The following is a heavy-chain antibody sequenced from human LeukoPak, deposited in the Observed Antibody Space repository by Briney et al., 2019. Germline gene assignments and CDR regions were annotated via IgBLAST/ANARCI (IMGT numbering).Heavy chain of an antibody. CDR3: ARPLFCAFDNCGYWLDP. CDR1: GYTFTKYL. Sequence: ASVKVSCKTSGYTFTKYLIHCVRQAPGQGLEWVGTINPNGDATNYAPRLQGRLTLTQDTSTSTVYMELRGLTPDDTAVYYCARPLFCAFDNCGYWLDPWGPGTLVTVSS. CDR2: INPNGDAT. J-gene: IGHJ5*02. D-gene: IGHD1-20*01. V-gene: IGHV1-46*01.